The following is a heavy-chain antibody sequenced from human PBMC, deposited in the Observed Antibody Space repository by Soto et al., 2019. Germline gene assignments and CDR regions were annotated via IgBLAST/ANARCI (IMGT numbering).Heavy chain of an antibody. J-gene: IGHJ6*02. V-gene: IGHV1-69*12. CDR3: ARVVAARPPHYYGMDV. CDR1: GGTFTSYA. Sequence: QVQLGQSGAEVKKPGSSVKVSCKASGGTFTSYAISWVRQAPGQGLEWMGGIIPIFGTANYAQKFQGRVTITADESTSTAYMELSSLRSEDTAVYYCARVVAARPPHYYGMDVWGQGTTVTVSS. D-gene: IGHD6-6*01. CDR2: IIPIFGTA.